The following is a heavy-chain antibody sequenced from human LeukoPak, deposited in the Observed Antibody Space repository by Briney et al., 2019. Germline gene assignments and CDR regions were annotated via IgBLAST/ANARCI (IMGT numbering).Heavy chain of an antibody. D-gene: IGHD3-10*01. CDR2: IKQDGSEK. CDR3: AKVVEYGSGSYYPDNWFDP. CDR1: GFTFSSYW. V-gene: IGHV3-7*01. J-gene: IGHJ5*02. Sequence: GGSLRLSCAASGFTFSSYWMSWVRQAPGKGLEWVANIKQDGSEKYYVDSVKGRFTISRDNAKNSLYLQMNSLRAEDTAVYYCAKVVEYGSGSYYPDNWFDPWGQGTLVTVSS.